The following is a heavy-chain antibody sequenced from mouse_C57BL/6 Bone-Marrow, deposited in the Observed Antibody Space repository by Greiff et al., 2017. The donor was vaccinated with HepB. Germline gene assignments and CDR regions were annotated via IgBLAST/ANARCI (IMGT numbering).Heavy chain of an antibody. CDR1: GFNIKDYY. V-gene: IGHV14-2*01. CDR2: IDPEDGET. J-gene: IGHJ1*03. D-gene: IGHD1-1*01. Sequence: VQLQQSGAELVKPGASVKLSCTASGFNIKDYYMHWVKQRTEQGLEWIGRIDPEDGETKYAPKFQGKATITADTSSNTAYLQLSRLTSEDTAVYYCARSLITTVVYWYFDVWGTGTTVTVSS. CDR3: ARSLITTVVYWYFDV.